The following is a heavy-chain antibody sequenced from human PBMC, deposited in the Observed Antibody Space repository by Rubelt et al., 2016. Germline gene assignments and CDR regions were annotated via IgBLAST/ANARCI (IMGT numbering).Heavy chain of an antibody. CDR3: ARGASFDYTNDYYYMDV. D-gene: IGHD4-11*01. V-gene: IGHV3-33*01. Sequence: QVQLVESGGGVVQPGRSLRLSCAASGFTFSSYGMHWVRQAPGKGLEWVAVIWYDGSNKYYVDSVKGRFTISGDNSKKKCVLQMNSLGAEETAGYYCARGASFDYTNDYYYMDVWGKGTTVTVSS. J-gene: IGHJ6*03. CDR1: GFTFSSYG. CDR2: IWYDGSNK.